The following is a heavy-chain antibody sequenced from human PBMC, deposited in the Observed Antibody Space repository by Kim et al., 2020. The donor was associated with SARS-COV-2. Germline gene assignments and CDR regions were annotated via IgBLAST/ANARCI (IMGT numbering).Heavy chain of an antibody. CDR1: GGSISSSSYY. V-gene: IGHV4-39*07. J-gene: IGHJ4*02. CDR2: IYYSGST. Sequence: SETLSLTCTVSGGSISSSSYYWGWIRQPPGKGLEWIGSIYYSGSTYYNPSLKSRVTISVDTSKNQFSLKLSSGTAADTAVYYCARGNWNYGFCFDYWGRG. CDR3: ARGNWNYGFCFDY. D-gene: IGHD1-7*01.